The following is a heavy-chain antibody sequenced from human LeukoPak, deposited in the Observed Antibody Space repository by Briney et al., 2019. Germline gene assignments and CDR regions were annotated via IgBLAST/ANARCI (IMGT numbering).Heavy chain of an antibody. CDR1: GDSMSSYY. J-gene: IGHJ4*02. Sequence: SETLSLTCSVSGDSMSSYYWNWIRQPPGKGLEWIGNIYYSGSTDYNPSLKSRVTISVDTSKNQFSLKLSSVTAADTAVYYCARGNTYYDIVVNGDYFDYWGQGTLVTVSS. CDR2: IYYSGST. D-gene: IGHD3-9*01. V-gene: IGHV4-59*01. CDR3: ARGNTYYDIVVNGDYFDY.